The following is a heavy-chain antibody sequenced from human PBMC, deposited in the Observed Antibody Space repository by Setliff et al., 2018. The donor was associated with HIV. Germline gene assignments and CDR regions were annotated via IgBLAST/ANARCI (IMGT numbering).Heavy chain of an antibody. CDR2: MNPYSGNT. J-gene: IGHJ6*03. V-gene: IGHV1-8*02. D-gene: IGHD3-16*01. CDR1: GYAFATYD. Sequence: ASVKVSCKPSGYAFATYDINWVRQAAGQGLEWMGWMNPYSGNTGYAQKFRGRVTMTRDTSRGTAHMELRSLRSEDTALYYCATDREKGEGYSKYYYMDVWGKGTKVTVSS. CDR3: ATDREKGEGYSKYYYMDV.